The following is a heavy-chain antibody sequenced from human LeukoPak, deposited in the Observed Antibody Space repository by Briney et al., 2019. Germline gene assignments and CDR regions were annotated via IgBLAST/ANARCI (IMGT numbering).Heavy chain of an antibody. CDR1: GFTVSSNY. CDR2: IYSGGST. J-gene: IGHJ4*02. CDR3: ARDSRGYCSSTSCCRGEDY. V-gene: IGHV3-53*01. D-gene: IGHD2-2*01. Sequence: GGSLRLSCAASGFTVSSNYMSWVRQAPGKGLEWVSVIYSGGSTYYADSVKGRFTISRDNSKNTLYLQMNSLRAEDTAVYYCARDSRGYCSSTSCCRGEDYWGQGTLVTVSS.